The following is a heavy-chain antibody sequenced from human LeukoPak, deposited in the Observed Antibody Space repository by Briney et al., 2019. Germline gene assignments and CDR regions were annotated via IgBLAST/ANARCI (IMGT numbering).Heavy chain of an antibody. Sequence: ASVKVSCKASGYTFTSYGISWVRQAPGQGLEWMGWISAYNGNTNYAQKLQGRVTMTTDTSTSTAYMELRSLRSDDTAVYYCAIRFLEWLLPDYWGQGTLVTVSS. V-gene: IGHV1-18*01. D-gene: IGHD3-3*01. CDR2: ISAYNGNT. CDR1: GYTFTSYG. CDR3: AIRFLEWLLPDY. J-gene: IGHJ4*02.